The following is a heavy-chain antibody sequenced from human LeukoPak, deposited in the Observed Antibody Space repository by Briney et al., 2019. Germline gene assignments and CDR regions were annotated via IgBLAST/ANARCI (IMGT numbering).Heavy chain of an antibody. CDR3: ARRRKGVKDYGSSYYMDV. CDR1: GGSFSGYY. Sequence: SETLSLTCAVYGGSFSGYYWSWIRQPPGKGLEWIGEINHSGSTNYNPSLKSRVTISVDTSKNQFSLKLSFVTAADTAVYYCARRRKGVKDYGSSYYMDVWGKGTTVTVSS. D-gene: IGHD3-10*01. CDR2: INHSGST. J-gene: IGHJ6*03. V-gene: IGHV4-34*01.